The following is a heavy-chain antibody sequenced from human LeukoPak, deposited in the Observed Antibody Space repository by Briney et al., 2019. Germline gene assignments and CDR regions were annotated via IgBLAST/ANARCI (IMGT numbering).Heavy chain of an antibody. Sequence: GGSLRLSCAASGFTFSTYAMSWVRQAPGKGLEWVSLISPAGGSIYYADSVKGRFTISRDNSENTLYLQMSSLRTEDTAVYNCAKRHCSGGSCFSGVDYWGQGTLVTVSS. CDR3: AKRHCSGGSCFSGVDY. CDR1: GFTFSTYA. J-gene: IGHJ4*02. CDR2: ISPAGGSI. D-gene: IGHD2-15*01. V-gene: IGHV3-23*01.